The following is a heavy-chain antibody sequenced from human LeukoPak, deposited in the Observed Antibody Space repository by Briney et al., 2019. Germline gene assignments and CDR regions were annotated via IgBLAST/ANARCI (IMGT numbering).Heavy chain of an antibody. J-gene: IGHJ4*02. Sequence: GGSLRLSCAASGFTFSSYWMHWVRQAPGKGLVWVSRITGDGSGANYADSVKGRFTISRDNAKNTLYLQMNSLRAKDTAVYYCARFAVTAAGDYWGQGTLVTVSS. CDR3: ARFAVTAAGDY. V-gene: IGHV3-74*01. CDR2: ITGDGSGA. CDR1: GFTFSSYW. D-gene: IGHD2-2*01.